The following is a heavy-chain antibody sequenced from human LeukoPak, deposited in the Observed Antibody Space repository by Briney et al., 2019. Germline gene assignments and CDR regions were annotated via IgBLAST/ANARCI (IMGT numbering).Heavy chain of an antibody. D-gene: IGHD3-10*01. J-gene: IGHJ4*02. CDR3: AKDLYAPITMVRGVRISYYFDY. Sequence: PGGSLRLSCAASGFTFSSYGMHWVRQAPGKGLEWVAVIWYDGSNKYYADSVKGRFTISRDNSKNTLYLRMNSLRAEDTAVYYCAKDLYAPITMVRGVRISYYFDYWGQGTLVTVSS. CDR1: GFTFSSYG. CDR2: IWYDGSNK. V-gene: IGHV3-33*06.